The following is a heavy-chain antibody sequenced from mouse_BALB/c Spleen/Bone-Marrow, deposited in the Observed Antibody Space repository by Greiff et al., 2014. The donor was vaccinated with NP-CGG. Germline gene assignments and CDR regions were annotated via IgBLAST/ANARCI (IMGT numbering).Heavy chain of an antibody. CDR3: ARITTATGAMDY. J-gene: IGHJ4*01. CDR2: IWADGST. Sequence: VHLVESGPGLVAPSQSLSISCTVSGFSLTSYGVHWVRQPPGKGLEWLGVIWADGSTNYNSAPMSRLSISKDNSKSQVSLKMNSLQTGDTAMYYCARITTATGAMDYWGQGTSVTVSS. D-gene: IGHD1-2*01. V-gene: IGHV2-9*02. CDR1: GFSLTSYG.